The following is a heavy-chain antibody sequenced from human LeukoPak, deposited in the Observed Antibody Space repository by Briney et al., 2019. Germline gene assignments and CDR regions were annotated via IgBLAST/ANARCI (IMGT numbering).Heavy chain of an antibody. CDR3: AKESAEYYYDSSGYYSEGVYFQH. V-gene: IGHV3-30*18. D-gene: IGHD3-22*01. CDR1: GFTFSSYG. Sequence: GGSLRLSCAASGFTFSSYGMHWVRQAPGKGLEWVAVISYDGSNKYYADSVKGRFTISRDNSKNTLYLQMNSLRAEDTAVYYCAKESAEYYYDSSGYYSEGVYFQHWGQGTLVTVSS. CDR2: ISYDGSNK. J-gene: IGHJ1*01.